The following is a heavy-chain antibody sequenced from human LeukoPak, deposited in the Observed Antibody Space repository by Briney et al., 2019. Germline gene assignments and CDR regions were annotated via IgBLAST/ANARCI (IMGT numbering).Heavy chain of an antibody. V-gene: IGHV4-4*07. J-gene: IGHJ3*02. CDR3: ARDRRGYSGYEGDPFDI. Sequence: SETLSLTCTFAGGSISNYYLSWIQQPAGKGPEWIARIFTSGSHNYNPSLESRVNMSIDTSKNQFSLKLTSVTAADTAVYYCARDRRGYSGYEGDPFDIWGQGSRVTVSS. D-gene: IGHD5-12*01. CDR1: GGSISNYY. CDR2: IFTSGSH.